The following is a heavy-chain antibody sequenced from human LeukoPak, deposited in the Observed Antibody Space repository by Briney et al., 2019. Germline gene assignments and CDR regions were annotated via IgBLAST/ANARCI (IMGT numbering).Heavy chain of an antibody. D-gene: IGHD1-20*01. Sequence: GGSLRLSCAASGVTFRSDTLNWVRQAPGKGLEWVSSISSGSTYMYYADSVKGRFTISRDNAKNTLYLQMNSLRAEDTAVYYCATYNWEYEADYWGQGTLVTVSS. J-gene: IGHJ4*02. V-gene: IGHV3-21*01. CDR3: ATYNWEYEADY. CDR2: ISSGSTYM. CDR1: GVTFRSDT.